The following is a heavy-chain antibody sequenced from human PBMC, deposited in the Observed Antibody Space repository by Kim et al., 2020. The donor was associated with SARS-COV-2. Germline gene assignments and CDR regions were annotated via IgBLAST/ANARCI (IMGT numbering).Heavy chain of an antibody. CDR2: ISAYNGNT. D-gene: IGHD3-22*01. V-gene: IGHV1-18*01. CDR3: ARVPYYYDSSGYSFDY. J-gene: IGHJ4*02. CDR1: GYTFTSYG. Sequence: ASVKVSCKASGYTFTSYGISWVRQAPGQGLEWMGWISAYNGNTNYAQKLQGRVTMTTDTSTSTAYMELRSLRSDDTAVYYCARVPYYYDSSGYSFDYWGQGTLVTVSS.